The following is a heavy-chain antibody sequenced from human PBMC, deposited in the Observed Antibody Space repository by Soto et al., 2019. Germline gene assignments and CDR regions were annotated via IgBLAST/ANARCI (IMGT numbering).Heavy chain of an antibody. CDR3: ARGRDMGTSNWNDPDNYYYGMDV. CDR1: GVSISSYY. Sequence: SETLFLTCTLSGVSISSYYWSLIRQPPGKGLEWIGYIYYSGSTNYNPSLKSRVTISVDTSKNQFSLKLSSVTAADTAVYYCARGRDMGTSNWNDPDNYYYGMDVWGQGTTVNVSS. D-gene: IGHD1-1*01. CDR2: IYYSGST. J-gene: IGHJ6*02. V-gene: IGHV4-59*01.